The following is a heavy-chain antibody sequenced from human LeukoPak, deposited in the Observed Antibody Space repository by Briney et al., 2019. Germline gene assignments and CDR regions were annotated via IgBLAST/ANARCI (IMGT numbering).Heavy chain of an antibody. Sequence: GGSLRLSCAASRFTFSSYAMSWVRQAPGKGLEWVSAISGSGGSTYYADSVKGRFTISRDNSKNTLYLQMNSLRAEDTAVYYCAKDRIVVVPAAIPFDYWGQGTLVTVSS. V-gene: IGHV3-23*01. J-gene: IGHJ4*02. D-gene: IGHD2-2*02. CDR1: RFTFSSYA. CDR2: ISGSGGST. CDR3: AKDRIVVVPAAIPFDY.